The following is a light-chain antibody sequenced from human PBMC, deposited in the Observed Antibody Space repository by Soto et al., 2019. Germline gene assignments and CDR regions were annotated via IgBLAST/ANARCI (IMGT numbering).Light chain of an antibody. CDR3: QQYNSYSPVT. CDR1: QSISSW. V-gene: IGKV1-5*01. Sequence: DIQMTQSPSTLSASVGDIVTITCRASQSISSWLAWDQQKPGKAPKLLIYDASSLESGVPSRFSGSGSGTEFTLTISSLQPDDFATYYCQQYNSYSPVTFGQGTKVDI. J-gene: IGKJ1*01. CDR2: DAS.